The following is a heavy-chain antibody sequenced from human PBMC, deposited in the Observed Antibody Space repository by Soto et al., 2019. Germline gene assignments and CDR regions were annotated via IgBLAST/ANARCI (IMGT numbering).Heavy chain of an antibody. CDR2: IYYSGST. V-gene: IGHV4-59*01. CDR3: ASMVRPYYGMDV. Sequence: SETLSLTCTVSGGSISSYYWSWIRQPPGKGLEWIGYIYYSGSTNYNPSLKSRVTISVDTSKNQFSLKLSSVTAADTAVYYCASMVRPYYGMDVWGQGTTVTVSS. J-gene: IGHJ6*02. D-gene: IGHD3-10*01. CDR1: GGSISSYY.